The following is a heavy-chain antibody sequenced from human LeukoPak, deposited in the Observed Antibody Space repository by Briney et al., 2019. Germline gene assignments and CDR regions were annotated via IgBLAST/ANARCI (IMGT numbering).Heavy chain of an antibody. V-gene: IGHV3-11*04. D-gene: IGHD4-17*01. J-gene: IGHJ6*02. CDR1: GFTFSDYY. CDR3: ARDRRVMTAVTTSYYGMDV. Sequence: GGSLRLSCAASGFTFSDYYMNWIRQAPGKGLEWVSYTSSRRNTIYYTDSVKGRFTISRDNAKNSLYLQMNSLRVEDTAVYYCARDRRVMTAVTTSYYGMDVWGQGTTVTVSS. CDR2: TSSRRNTI.